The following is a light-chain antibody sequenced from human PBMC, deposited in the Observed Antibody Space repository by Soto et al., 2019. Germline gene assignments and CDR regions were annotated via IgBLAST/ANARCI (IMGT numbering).Light chain of an antibody. CDR2: DVS. Sequence: QSALTQPAAVSGSPGQSITVSCTGTSSDIGGYDYVSWYQQHPGKAPKLMIYDVSKRPSGVPDRFSGSKSGNTASLTISGLQAEDEADYYCCSYVGGYSYVFGIGTKLTVL. V-gene: IGLV2-11*01. J-gene: IGLJ1*01. CDR3: CSYVGGYSYV. CDR1: SSDIGGYDY.